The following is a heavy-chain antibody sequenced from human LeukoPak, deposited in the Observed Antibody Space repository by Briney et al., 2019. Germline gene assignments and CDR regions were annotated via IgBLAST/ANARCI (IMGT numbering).Heavy chain of an antibody. J-gene: IGHJ4*02. CDR3: ASIRGTFGY. V-gene: IGHV3-72*01. D-gene: IGHD1-26*01. Sequence: PGGSLRLSCAASGFTFSGHFLDWVRQAPGKGLEWIGRSKNRAHSYITEYAASVQGTFTTSRDDSKNSLYLQMSSLKTDDTAMYYCASIRGTFGYWGQGALVTVSS. CDR2: SKNRAHSYIT. CDR1: GFTFSGHF.